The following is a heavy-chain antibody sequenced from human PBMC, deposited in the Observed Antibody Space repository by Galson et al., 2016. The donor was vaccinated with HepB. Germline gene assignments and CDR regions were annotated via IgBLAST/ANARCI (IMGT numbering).Heavy chain of an antibody. CDR3: AKDEGFYNGLDF. Sequence: ETLSFTCTVSGGSVSSASHYWSWVRQPTGKGPEWIGYISDSESTNYNPSLKGRVTISLDRSKNQFSLRLNSVIAADTAVYYCAKDEGFYNGLDFWGQGTTVTVSS. D-gene: IGHD2-2*02. CDR2: ISDSEST. J-gene: IGHJ6*02. CDR1: GGSVSSASHY. V-gene: IGHV4-61*01.